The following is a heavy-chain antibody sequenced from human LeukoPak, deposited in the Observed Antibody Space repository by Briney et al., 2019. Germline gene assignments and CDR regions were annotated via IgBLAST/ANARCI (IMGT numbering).Heavy chain of an antibody. CDR1: GFTFSSYA. D-gene: IGHD3-3*01. J-gene: IGHJ3*02. CDR2: ISYDGSNK. CDR3: ARGGSGIQGRGAFDI. V-gene: IGHV3-30-3*01. Sequence: GGSLRLSCAASGFTFSSYAMHWVRQAPGKGLEWVAVISYDGSNKYYADSVKGRFTISRDNSKNTLYLQMNSLRAEDTAVYYCARGGSGIQGRGAFDIWGQGTMVTVSS.